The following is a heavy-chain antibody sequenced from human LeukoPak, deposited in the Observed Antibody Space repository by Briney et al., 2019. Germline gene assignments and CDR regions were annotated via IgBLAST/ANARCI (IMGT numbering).Heavy chain of an antibody. CDR3: AREEGGTYDF. D-gene: IGHD3-16*01. J-gene: IGHJ4*02. CDR2: IHYSGST. CDR1: SGSISTYF. Sequence: SETLSLTCAVSSGSISTYFWTWIRQPPGKGLEWIGYIHYSGSTNYNPSLKSRVTISVDTSKNHFSLKLSSVTAADTAVYYCAREEGGTYDFWGQGTLVTVSS. V-gene: IGHV4-59*01.